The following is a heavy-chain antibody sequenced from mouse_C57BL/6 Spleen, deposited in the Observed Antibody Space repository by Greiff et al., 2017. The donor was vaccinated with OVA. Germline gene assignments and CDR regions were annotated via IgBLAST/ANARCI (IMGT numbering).Heavy chain of an antibody. V-gene: IGHV1-81*01. CDR1: GYTFTSYG. D-gene: IGHD1-2*01. J-gene: IGHJ2*01. CDR3: ARSGTTAYYFDY. Sequence: LVESGAELARPGASVKLSCKASGYTFTSYGISWVKQRTGQGLEWIGEIYPRSGNTYYNEKFKGKATLTADKSSSTAYMELRSLTSEDSAVYFCARSGTTAYYFDYWGQGTTLTVSS. CDR2: IYPRSGNT.